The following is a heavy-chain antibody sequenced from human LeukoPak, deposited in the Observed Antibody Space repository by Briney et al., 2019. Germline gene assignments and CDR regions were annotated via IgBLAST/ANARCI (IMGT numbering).Heavy chain of an antibody. V-gene: IGHV3-23*01. CDR3: AQQVGYCSSGSCYFTY. D-gene: IGHD2-15*01. CDR1: GFSFNTYA. CDR2: ISDTGGST. Sequence: GGSLRLSCAASGFSFNTYAMSWVRQAPGKGLEWVSAISDTGGSTYYADSVKGRFTISRDKSKNTLSLQMNSLRAEDTAVYYCAQQVGYCSSGSCYFTYWGQGTLVTVSS. J-gene: IGHJ1*01.